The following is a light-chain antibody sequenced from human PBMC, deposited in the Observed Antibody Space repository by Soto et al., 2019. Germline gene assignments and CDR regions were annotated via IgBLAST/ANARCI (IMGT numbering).Light chain of an antibody. CDR1: QSVTNY. Sequence: EIVLTQSPATLSLSPGERATLSCRASQSVTNYLAWYQQKPGRAPRLLIYDTSNRATGIPAKFSGSGSGTDFTLTLSSLEPDDSAIYFCQQRSDWPLTFGGGTKLEIK. J-gene: IGKJ4*01. CDR3: QQRSDWPLT. V-gene: IGKV3-11*01. CDR2: DTS.